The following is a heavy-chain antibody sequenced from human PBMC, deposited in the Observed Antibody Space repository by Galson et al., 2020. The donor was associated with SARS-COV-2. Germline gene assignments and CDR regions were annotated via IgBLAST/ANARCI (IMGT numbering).Heavy chain of an antibody. CDR1: GFSFSTYT. Sequence: GGSLRLSCAASGFSFSTYTMNWVRQAPAQGLDLVSYIYSSSSAIYYADSVKGRFTISRDNARNSLYLQMNSLRDDDTAVYYCARDKAERTSNWFDPWGQGTLVIVSS. CDR2: IYSSSSAI. J-gene: IGHJ5*02. V-gene: IGHV3-48*02. D-gene: IGHD1-1*01. CDR3: ARDKAERTSNWFDP.